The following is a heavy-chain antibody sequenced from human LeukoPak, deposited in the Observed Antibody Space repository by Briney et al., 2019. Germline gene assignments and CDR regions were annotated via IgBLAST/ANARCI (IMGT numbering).Heavy chain of an antibody. CDR2: IHYSGST. CDR1: GGSVSGGNYY. Sequence: SETLSLTCTVSGGSVSGGNYYCSWIRQSPGKGLEWIGYIHYSGSTGYNPSLKSRVTMSIDTSKNQFSLNLSSVTAADTAVYYCARTGSTGGYWGQGTLVTVSS. V-gene: IGHV4-61*01. D-gene: IGHD1-1*01. J-gene: IGHJ4*02. CDR3: ARTGSTGGY.